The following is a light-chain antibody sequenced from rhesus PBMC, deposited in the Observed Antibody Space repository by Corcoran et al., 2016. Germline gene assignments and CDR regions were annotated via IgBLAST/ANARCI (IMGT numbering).Light chain of an antibody. J-gene: IGKJ3*01. CDR2: QAS. CDR3: LQFSSSPFT. CDR1: QSISGW. V-gene: IGKV1-22*01. Sequence: DIQMTQSPSSLSASVGDTVTITCRASQSISGWLDWYQKKPGKAPKLLIYQASTLHSGVPSRFSGSGSGTDFTLTITRLQPEDFASYYGLQFSSSPFTFGPGTKLDIK.